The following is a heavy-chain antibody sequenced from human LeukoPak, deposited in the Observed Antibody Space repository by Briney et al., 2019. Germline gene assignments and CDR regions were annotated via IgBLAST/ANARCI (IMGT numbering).Heavy chain of an antibody. CDR3: ARAYYDHFDAFDI. J-gene: IGHJ3*02. D-gene: IGHD1-26*01. CDR2: INPNSGGT. CDR1: GYTFTGYY. V-gene: IGHV1-2*06. Sequence: GASVKVSCKASGYTFTGYYMHWVRQAPGQGLEWMGRINPNSGGTNYAQKSQGRVTMTRDTSISTAYMGLSRLRSDDTAVYYCARAYYDHFDAFDIWGQGTMVTVSS.